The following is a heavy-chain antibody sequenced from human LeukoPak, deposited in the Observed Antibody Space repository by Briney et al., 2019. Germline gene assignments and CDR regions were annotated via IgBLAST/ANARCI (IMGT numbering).Heavy chain of an antibody. CDR2: IYTDGSTA. Sequence: GGSLRLSCAASGFTFKNYWMHWVRQAPGKGLVWVSRIYTDGSTAHYAGSVKGRFTVSRDNAKNTLYLQMNSLRVEDTAVYFCARGTTGTNYYFDSWGQGTLVTVSS. J-gene: IGHJ4*02. CDR3: ARGTTGTNYYFDS. CDR1: GFTFKNYW. D-gene: IGHD1-1*01. V-gene: IGHV3-74*01.